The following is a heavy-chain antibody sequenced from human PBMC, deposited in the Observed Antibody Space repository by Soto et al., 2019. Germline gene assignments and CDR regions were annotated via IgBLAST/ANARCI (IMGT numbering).Heavy chain of an antibody. V-gene: IGHV1-24*01. Sequence: ASVKVSCKVSGYTLTELSMHWVRQAPGKGLEWMGGFDPEDGETIYAQKFQGRVTMTEDTSTDTAYMELSSLRSEDTAVYYCAIAAYCSGGSCLNWFDPWGQGTLVTVSS. D-gene: IGHD2-15*01. CDR2: FDPEDGET. CDR3: AIAAYCSGGSCLNWFDP. CDR1: GYTLTELS. J-gene: IGHJ5*02.